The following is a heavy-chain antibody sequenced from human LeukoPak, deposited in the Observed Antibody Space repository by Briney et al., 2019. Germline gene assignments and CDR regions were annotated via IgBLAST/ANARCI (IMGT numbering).Heavy chain of an antibody. V-gene: IGHV4-34*01. D-gene: IGHD5-12*01. Sequence: PSETLSLTCAVYGGSFSGYYWSWIRQPPGKGLEWIGEINHSGSTNYDPSLKSRVTISVDTSKNQFSLKLSSVTAADTAVYYCARGLRLPSPFDIWGQGTMVTVSS. J-gene: IGHJ3*02. CDR1: GGSFSGYY. CDR3: ARGLRLPSPFDI. CDR2: INHSGST.